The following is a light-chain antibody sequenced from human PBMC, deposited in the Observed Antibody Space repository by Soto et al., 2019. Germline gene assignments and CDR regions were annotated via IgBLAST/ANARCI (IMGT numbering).Light chain of an antibody. CDR3: QQRYDWPWT. V-gene: IGKV3-11*01. Sequence: EIVMTHSPATVSVSPGERATLSFSASQSVSDKLAWYQQKPGQGPRLLIYDTSDRATGVPARFSGSGSGTDFTLTISGLEPEDFAVYYCQQRYDWPWTFGQGTKVDIK. J-gene: IGKJ1*01. CDR1: QSVSDK. CDR2: DTS.